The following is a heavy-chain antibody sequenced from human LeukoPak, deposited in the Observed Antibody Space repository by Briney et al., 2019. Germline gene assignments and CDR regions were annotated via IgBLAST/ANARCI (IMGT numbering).Heavy chain of an antibody. CDR3: ASGQYEYVWGSYTTNWFDP. CDR2: ISSSSSYI. D-gene: IGHD3-16*01. Sequence: PGGSLRLSCAGSGFTFSSYRMNWVRQAPGKGLEWVSSISSSSSYIYYADSVKGRFTISRDNAKNSLYLQMNSLRAEDTAVYYCASGQYEYVWGSYTTNWFDPWGQGTLVTVSS. V-gene: IGHV3-21*01. J-gene: IGHJ5*02. CDR1: GFTFSSYR.